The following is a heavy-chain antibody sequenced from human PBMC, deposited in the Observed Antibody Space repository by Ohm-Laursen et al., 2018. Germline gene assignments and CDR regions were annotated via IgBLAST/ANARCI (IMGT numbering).Heavy chain of an antibody. V-gene: IGHV4-38-2*02. CDR1: GYSISSGYY. CDR3: ARDEAWFRDLWRMDV. J-gene: IGHJ6*02. Sequence: TLSLTCAVSGYSISSGYYWGWIRQPPGKGLAWIGSIYHSGSTYYNPSLKSRVTISVDTSKNQFSLKLSSVTAADTAVYYCARDEAWFRDLWRMDVWGQGTTVIASS. CDR2: IYHSGST. D-gene: IGHD3-10*01.